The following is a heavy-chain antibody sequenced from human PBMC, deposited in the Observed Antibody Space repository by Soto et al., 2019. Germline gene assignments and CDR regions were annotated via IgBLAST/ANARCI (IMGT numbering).Heavy chain of an antibody. CDR1: GYTFTSYY. CDR3: ARDLLASYSRENWFDP. Sequence: GASVKVSCKASGYTFTSYYMHWVRQAPGQGLEWMGIINPSGGSTSYAQKFQGRVTMTRDTSTSTVYMELNSLRSEDTAVYYCARDLLASYSRENWFDPWGQGTLVTVSS. J-gene: IGHJ5*02. V-gene: IGHV1-46*01. CDR2: INPSGGST. D-gene: IGHD3-16*01.